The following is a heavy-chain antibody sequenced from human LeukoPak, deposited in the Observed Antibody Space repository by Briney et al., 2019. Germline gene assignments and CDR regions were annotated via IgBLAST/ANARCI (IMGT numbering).Heavy chain of an antibody. Sequence: ASVKVSCKASGYTFTGYYMHWVRQAPGQGLEWMGWINPNSGGTNYAQKFQGRVTMTRDLSTSTVYMELSSLRSEDTAVYYCARDANSGSGIYYFDYWGQGTLVTVSS. CDR1: GYTFTGYY. CDR3: ARDANSGSGIYYFDY. J-gene: IGHJ4*02. V-gene: IGHV1-2*02. D-gene: IGHD1-26*01. CDR2: INPNSGGT.